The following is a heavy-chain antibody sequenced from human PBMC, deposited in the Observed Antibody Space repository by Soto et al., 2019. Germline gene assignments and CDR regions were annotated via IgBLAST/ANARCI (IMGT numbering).Heavy chain of an antibody. D-gene: IGHD3-10*01. J-gene: IGHJ6*03. Sequence: GESLKISCKGSGYSFTSYWIGWVRQMPGKGLEWMGIIYPGDSDTRYSPSFQGQVTISADKSISTAYLQWSSLKASDTAMYYCARVYGSGSYGSYYMDVWGKGTTVTVSS. CDR3: ARVYGSGSYGSYYMDV. V-gene: IGHV5-51*01. CDR2: IYPGDSDT. CDR1: GYSFTSYW.